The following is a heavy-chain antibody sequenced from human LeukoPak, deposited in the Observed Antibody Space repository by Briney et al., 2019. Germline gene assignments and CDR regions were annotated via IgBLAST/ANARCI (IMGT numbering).Heavy chain of an antibody. CDR2: IIPIFGTA. Sequence: SVKVSCKASGGTFISYAISWVRQAPGQGLEWMGGIIPIFGTANYAQKFQGRVTITADESTSTAYMELSSLRSEDTGVYYCARPEDRDVLLHYGMGVWGQGTTVTVSS. CDR1: GGTFISYA. CDR3: ARPEDRDVLLHYGMGV. V-gene: IGHV1-69*13. J-gene: IGHJ6*02. D-gene: IGHD3-10*01.